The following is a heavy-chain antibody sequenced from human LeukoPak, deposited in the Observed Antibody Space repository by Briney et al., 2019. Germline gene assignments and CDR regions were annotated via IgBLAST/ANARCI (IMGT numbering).Heavy chain of an antibody. CDR1: GYSFTSYW. D-gene: IGHD6-13*01. Sequence: GESLKISCKGSGYSFTSYWIGWVRQMPGKGLEWMGSIYPGDSDTRYSPSFQGQVTISADKSISTAYLQWSSLKASDTAMYYCARYPNPYSSSWSLDYWGQGTLVTVSS. J-gene: IGHJ4*02. CDR3: ARYPNPYSSSWSLDY. V-gene: IGHV5-51*01. CDR2: IYPGDSDT.